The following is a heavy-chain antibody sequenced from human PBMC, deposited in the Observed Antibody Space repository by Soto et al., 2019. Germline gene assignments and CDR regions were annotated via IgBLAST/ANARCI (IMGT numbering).Heavy chain of an antibody. CDR1: GYTFTSYY. Sequence: ASVKVSCKASGYTFTSYYMHWVRQAPGQGLEWMGIINPSGGSTSYAQKFQGRVTMTRDTSTRTVYMELSSLRSEDTAVYYCARGAGVLWFGELFYANETPGKYFDYWGQGTLVTVSS. CDR3: ARGAGVLWFGELFYANETPGKYFDY. D-gene: IGHD3-10*01. J-gene: IGHJ4*02. CDR2: INPSGGST. V-gene: IGHV1-46*01.